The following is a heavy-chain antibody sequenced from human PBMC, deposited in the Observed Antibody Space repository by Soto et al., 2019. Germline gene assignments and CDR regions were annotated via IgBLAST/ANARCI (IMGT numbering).Heavy chain of an antibody. J-gene: IGHJ3*02. Sequence: GGSLRLSCAASGFTFDDYAMHWVRQAPGKGLEWVSGISWNSGSIGYADSVKGRFNISRDNAKNSLYLQMNSLRAEDTALYYCAKDITPALDSGYDDAFDIWGQGTMVTVSS. D-gene: IGHD5-12*01. V-gene: IGHV3-9*01. CDR3: AKDITPALDSGYDDAFDI. CDR1: GFTFDDYA. CDR2: ISWNSGSI.